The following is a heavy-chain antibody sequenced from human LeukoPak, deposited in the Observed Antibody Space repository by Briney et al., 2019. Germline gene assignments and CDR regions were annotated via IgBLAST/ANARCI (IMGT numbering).Heavy chain of an antibody. Sequence: GASVKLSCKASGYTFTSYGISWVRQAPGQGLEWMGWISAYNGSTNYAQKLQGRVTKTTDTSTSTAYMELRSLRSDDTAVYYCARAATHYYGSGSYFFFSWFDPWGQGTLVTVSS. V-gene: IGHV1-18*01. J-gene: IGHJ5*02. CDR2: ISAYNGST. CDR1: GYTFTSYG. D-gene: IGHD3-10*01. CDR3: ARAATHYYGSGSYFFFSWFDP.